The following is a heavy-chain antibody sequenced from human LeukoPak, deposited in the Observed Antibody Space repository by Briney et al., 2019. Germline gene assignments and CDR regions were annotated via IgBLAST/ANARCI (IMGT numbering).Heavy chain of an antibody. J-gene: IGHJ6*02. CDR2: IYDSGS. CDR3: ARQMFLGGMDV. D-gene: IGHD2/OR15-2a*01. Sequence: NPSETLSLTCIVSGGTISSYYWSWIRQPPGKRLEWIGYIYDSGSSYNPSLKSRVTISVGTSKNQFSLKVSSVTATDTAVYYCARQMFLGGMDVWGQGTTVTVSS. V-gene: IGHV4-59*08. CDR1: GGTISSYY.